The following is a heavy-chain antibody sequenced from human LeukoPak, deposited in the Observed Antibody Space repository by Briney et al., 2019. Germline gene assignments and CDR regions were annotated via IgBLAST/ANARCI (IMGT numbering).Heavy chain of an antibody. Sequence: ASVKVSCKASGYTFTSYDINWVRQATGQGLEWMGWMNPNSGNTGYAQKFQGRVTITRNTSISTAYMELSSLRSEDTAVYYCARTGYSYGYYYYYYYMDAWGKGTTVTVSS. V-gene: IGHV1-8*03. D-gene: IGHD5-18*01. CDR1: GYTFTSYD. J-gene: IGHJ6*03. CDR2: MNPNSGNT. CDR3: ARTGYSYGYYYYYYYMDA.